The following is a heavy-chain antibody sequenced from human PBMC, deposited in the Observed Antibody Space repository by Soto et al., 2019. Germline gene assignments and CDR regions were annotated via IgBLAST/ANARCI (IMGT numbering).Heavy chain of an antibody. V-gene: IGHV4-39*07. CDR2: FFIGGNT. D-gene: IGHD1-1*01. CDR1: GGSISSSTYY. J-gene: IGHJ5*02. CDR3: ARVGNWNDGLGS. Sequence: SETLSLTCTVSGGSISSSTYYWGWMRQPPGKGLEWIASFFIGGNTYYNPSLKSRVTISVDTSKNQFSLKLTSVTAADTAVYYCARVGNWNDGLGSWGQGALVTVS.